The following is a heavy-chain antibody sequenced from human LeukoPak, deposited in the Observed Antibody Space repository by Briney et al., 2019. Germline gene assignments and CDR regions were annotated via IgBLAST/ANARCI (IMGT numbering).Heavy chain of an antibody. CDR2: IYYSGST. V-gene: IGHV4-59*12. CDR1: GGSISSYY. J-gene: IGHJ5*02. CDR3: ARGEGWELFSWFDP. D-gene: IGHD3-10*01. Sequence: SETLSLTCTVSGGSISSYYWSWIRQPPGKGLEWIGYIYYSGSTNYSPSLKSRVTISVDTSKNQFSLKLGSVTAADTAVYYCARGEGWELFSWFDPWGQGTLVTVSS.